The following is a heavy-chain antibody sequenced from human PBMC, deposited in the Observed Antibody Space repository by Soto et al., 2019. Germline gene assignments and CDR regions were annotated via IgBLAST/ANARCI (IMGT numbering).Heavy chain of an antibody. J-gene: IGHJ6*01. CDR1: GVSFCIYA. D-gene: IGHD2-15*01. CDR2: ISYDGSNK. CDR3: ARDAKDSVGPFYYSYGMGV. Sequence: CTRLSCAASGVSFCIYAMHWVWKAPGKGLEWVAVISYDGSNKYYADSVKGRFTISRDNSKNTLYLQMNSLRAEDRAVYYCARDAKDSVGPFYYSYGMGVWDQGTLLTVSS. V-gene: IGHV3-30-3*01.